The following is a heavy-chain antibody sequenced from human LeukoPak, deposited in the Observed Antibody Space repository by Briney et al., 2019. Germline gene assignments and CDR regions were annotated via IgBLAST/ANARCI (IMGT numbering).Heavy chain of an antibody. J-gene: IGHJ4*02. CDR3: AREVTGGDYPLDY. CDR1: GYTFTSYA. D-gene: IGHD4-17*01. CDR2: INTNTGNP. V-gene: IGHV7-4-1*02. Sequence: GASVKVSCTASGYTFTSYAMNWVRQAPGQGLEWMGWINTNTGNPTYAQGFTGPFVFSLDTSVSTAYLQISSLKAEDTAVYYRAREVTGGDYPLDYWGQGTLVTVSS.